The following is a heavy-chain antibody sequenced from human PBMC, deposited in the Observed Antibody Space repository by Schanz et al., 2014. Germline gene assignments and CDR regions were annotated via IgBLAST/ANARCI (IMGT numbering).Heavy chain of an antibody. CDR1: GFTFTNAW. J-gene: IGHJ4*02. CDR3: AKHVRSLTGNDY. Sequence: EVHLVASGGGLVKPGGSLRLSCAASGFTFTNAWMSWVRQAPGKGLEWVSITYSGGSTYYADSVKGRFIISRDNSKNTLYLQVNSLRAEDTAVYYCAKHVRSLTGNDYWGQGTLVTVSS. CDR2: TYSGGST. V-gene: IGHV3-66*04. D-gene: IGHD3-9*01.